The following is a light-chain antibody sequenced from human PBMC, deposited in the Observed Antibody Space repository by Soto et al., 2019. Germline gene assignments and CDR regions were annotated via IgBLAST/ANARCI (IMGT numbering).Light chain of an antibody. CDR1: QTISTL. CDR3: QQYSTYPWT. V-gene: IGKV1-5*03. CDR2: KAS. Sequence: DIQMTQSPSTLSASVGDRVTITCRASQTISTLLAWYQQRPGKAPNLLIYKASSLESGVPSGFSGSGSGTEFNLTISSLQPDDFSTYFCQQYSTYPWTFGQGTKVDVK. J-gene: IGKJ1*01.